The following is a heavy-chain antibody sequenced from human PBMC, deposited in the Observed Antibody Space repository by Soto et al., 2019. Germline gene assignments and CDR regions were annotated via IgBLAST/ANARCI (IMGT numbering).Heavy chain of an antibody. CDR1: GGSISSSSYY. D-gene: IGHD3-10*01. Sequence: SETLSLTCTVSGGSISSSSYYWGWIRQPPGKGLEWIGSIYYSGSTYYNPSLKSRVTISVDTSKNQFSLKLSSVTAADTAVYYCARTFQGTMVRGVIIDYWGQGTLVTVSS. CDR3: ARTFQGTMVRGVIIDY. V-gene: IGHV4-39*01. J-gene: IGHJ4*02. CDR2: IYYSGST.